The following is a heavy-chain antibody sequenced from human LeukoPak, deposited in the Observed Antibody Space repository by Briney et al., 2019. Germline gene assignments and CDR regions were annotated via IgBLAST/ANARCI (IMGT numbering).Heavy chain of an antibody. CDR3: ARDGSTRYCSGTSCYKHYYYGMDV. J-gene: IGHJ6*02. CDR2: INPSGGST. D-gene: IGHD2-2*02. CDR1: GYTFTSYY. Sequence: GATVKVSCKASGYTFTSYYMHWVRQAPGQGLEWMGIINPSGGSTSYAQKFQGRVTMTRDTSTSTVYMELSSLRSEDTAVYYCARDGSTRYCSGTSCYKHYYYGMDVWGQGTTVTVSS. V-gene: IGHV1-46*01.